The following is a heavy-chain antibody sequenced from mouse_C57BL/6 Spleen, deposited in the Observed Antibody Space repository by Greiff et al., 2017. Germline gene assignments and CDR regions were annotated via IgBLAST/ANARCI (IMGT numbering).Heavy chain of an antibody. CDR3: ARSFYDGYWYFDV. J-gene: IGHJ1*03. D-gene: IGHD2-3*01. CDR1: GYAFSSYW. V-gene: IGHV1-80*01. Sequence: VKLVESGAELVKPGASVKISCKASGYAFSSYWMNWVKQRPGKGLEWIGQIYPGDGDTNYNGKFKGKATLTADKSSSTAYMQLSSLTSEDSAVYFCARSFYDGYWYFDVWGTGTTVTVSS. CDR2: IYPGDGDT.